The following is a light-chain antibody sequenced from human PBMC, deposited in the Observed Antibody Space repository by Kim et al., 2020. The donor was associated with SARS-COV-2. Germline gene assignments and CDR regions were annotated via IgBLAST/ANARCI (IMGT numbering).Light chain of an antibody. CDR1: SLRKYY. Sequence: SSELTQDPSVSVALGQTVTITCQGDSLRKYYATWYQQRPGQAPALVISGNNNRPSGIPDRFSGSGSGNTASLTITGAQAEDEATYYCSSRDTTDTLLFGGGTKVTV. CDR2: GNN. J-gene: IGLJ2*01. CDR3: SSRDTTDTLL. V-gene: IGLV3-19*01.